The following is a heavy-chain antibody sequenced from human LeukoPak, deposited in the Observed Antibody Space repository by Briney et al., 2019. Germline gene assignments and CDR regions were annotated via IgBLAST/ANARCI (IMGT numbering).Heavy chain of an antibody. CDR2: MYYSGST. CDR1: GGSISSGDYY. CDR3: AGPYYYDSRIDP. D-gene: IGHD3-22*01. Sequence: SETLSLTCTVSGGSISSGDYYWSWIRQPPGKGLEWVGYMYYSGSTYYNPSLKSRVTISVDTSKNQFSLKLSSVTAADTAVYYCAGPYYYDSRIDPWGQGTLVTVSS. V-gene: IGHV4-30-4*01. J-gene: IGHJ5*02.